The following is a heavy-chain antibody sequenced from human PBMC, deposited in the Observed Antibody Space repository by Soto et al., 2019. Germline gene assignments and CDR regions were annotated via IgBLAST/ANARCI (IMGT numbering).Heavy chain of an antibody. D-gene: IGHD2-2*01. CDR3: TRPDGIVQAAMGEYYYYGMDV. CDR2: IRSKANSYAT. J-gene: IGHJ6*02. V-gene: IGHV3-73*02. Sequence: EVQLVESGGGLVQPGGSLKLSCAASGFTFSGSAMHWVRQASGKGLEWVGRIRSKANSYATAYAASVKGRFTISRDDSKNTAYLQMTSLKTEDTAVYYCTRPDGIVQAAMGEYYYYGMDVWGQGTTVTVSS. CDR1: GFTFSGSA.